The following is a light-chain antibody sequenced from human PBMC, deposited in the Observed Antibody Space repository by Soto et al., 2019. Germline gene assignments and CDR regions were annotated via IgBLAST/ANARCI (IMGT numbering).Light chain of an antibody. CDR3: QQYSSYSRYT. Sequence: DIQMTQSPSTLSASVGDRVTITCRASQSISSWLAWYQQKPGKAPILLIYKASSLESGVPSRFXGSGSGTECTLPISSLQPDDFATYHCQQYSSYSRYTFGQGTKLEIK. J-gene: IGKJ2*01. CDR1: QSISSW. CDR2: KAS. V-gene: IGKV1-5*03.